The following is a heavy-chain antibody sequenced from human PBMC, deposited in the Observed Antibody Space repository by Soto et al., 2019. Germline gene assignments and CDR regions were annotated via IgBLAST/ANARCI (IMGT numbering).Heavy chain of an antibody. Sequence: QVQLVESGGGVVQPGRSLRLSCAASGFTFSSYGRHWVRQAPGKGLEWVAVIWYDGSNKYYADSVKGRFTISRDNSKNTLYVQMNSLRAEDTAVYYCAGFLAVAGTFDPWGQGTLVTVSS. D-gene: IGHD6-19*01. CDR1: GFTFSSYG. V-gene: IGHV3-33*01. J-gene: IGHJ5*02. CDR2: IWYDGSNK. CDR3: AGFLAVAGTFDP.